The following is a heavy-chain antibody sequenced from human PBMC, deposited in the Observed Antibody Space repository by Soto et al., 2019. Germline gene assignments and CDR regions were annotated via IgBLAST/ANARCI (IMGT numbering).Heavy chain of an antibody. J-gene: IGHJ4*02. CDR3: ATAKWDYYDTSGQPAYYFDS. CDR1: GFTFSSYA. CDR2: ISGSGGGA. Sequence: GGSLRLSCAASGFTFSSYAMSWVRQAPGKGLEWVSAISGSGGGAYYADSVKGRFTISRDNSKNTLYLQMNSLRAEDTAVYYCATAKWDYYDTSGQPAYYFDSWGQGTLVTVSS. V-gene: IGHV3-23*01. D-gene: IGHD3-22*01.